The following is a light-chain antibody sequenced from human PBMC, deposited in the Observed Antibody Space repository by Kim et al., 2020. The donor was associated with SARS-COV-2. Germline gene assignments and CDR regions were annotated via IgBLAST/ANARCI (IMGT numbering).Light chain of an antibody. CDR2: DVN. V-gene: IGLV2-14*03. CDR1: SNDVGGYKY. Sequence: GQSITTSCTGTSNDVGGYKYVSWYQQFPGKVPRLILYDVNSRPSGVSNRFSGSKSGNTASLTISGLQAEDEADYYCSSYAVTSSLVFGGGTQLTVL. J-gene: IGLJ2*01. CDR3: SSYAVTSSLV.